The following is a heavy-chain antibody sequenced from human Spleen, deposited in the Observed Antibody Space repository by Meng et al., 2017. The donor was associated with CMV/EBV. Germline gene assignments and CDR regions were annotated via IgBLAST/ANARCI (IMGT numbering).Heavy chain of an antibody. CDR2: ISGDGSNT. Sequence: GFTFSTYWMNWGRQTPGKGLVWVSRISGDGSNTIYADSVKGRFTISRDNAKNTLYLEINSLRAEDTAMYYCARANYDILTGYYMVDYWGQGTLVTVSS. V-gene: IGHV3-74*01. J-gene: IGHJ4*02. CDR3: ARANYDILTGYYMVDY. CDR1: GFTFSTYW. D-gene: IGHD3-9*01.